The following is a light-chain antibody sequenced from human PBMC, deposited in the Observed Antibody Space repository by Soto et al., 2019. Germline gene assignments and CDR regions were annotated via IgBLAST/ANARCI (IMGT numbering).Light chain of an antibody. Sequence: QSALTPPPPASGSPGQSVTISCPGTSREGGGYEFVSWYQQHPGKAPKLMIHEVSKRPSGVPDRFSGSKSGNTASLTVSGLQAEDEADYYCSSYAGSNNYVFGTG. J-gene: IGLJ1*01. CDR3: SSYAGSNNYV. CDR2: EVS. V-gene: IGLV2-8*01. CDR1: SREGGGYEF.